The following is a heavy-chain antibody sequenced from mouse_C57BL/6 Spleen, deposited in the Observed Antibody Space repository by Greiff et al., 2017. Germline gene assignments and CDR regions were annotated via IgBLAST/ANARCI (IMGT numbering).Heavy chain of an antibody. V-gene: IGHV1-64*01. CDR2: IHPNSGRT. CDR3: ARSFYYSNPYYYLDY. D-gene: IGHD2-5*01. CDR1: GYTFTSYW. Sequence: QVQLQQPGAELVKPGASVKLSCKASGYTFTSYWMHWVKQRPGQGLEWIGMIHPNSGRTNYNEKFKSKATLTVDTSSSPAYMQLSSLTSEDSAVYYCARSFYYSNPYYYLDYWGQGTTLTVSS. J-gene: IGHJ2*01.